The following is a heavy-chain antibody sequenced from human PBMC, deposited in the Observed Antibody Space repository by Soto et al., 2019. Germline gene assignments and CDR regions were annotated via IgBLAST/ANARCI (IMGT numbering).Heavy chain of an antibody. CDR2: IWYDGSNK. Sequence: QVQLVESGGGVVQPGRSLRLSCAASGFTFSSYGMHWVRQAPGKGLEWVAVIWYDGSNKYYADSVKGRFTISRDNSKNTLYLQMNSLRAEDTAVYYCARGRPYSSSWYVWGQGTLVTVSS. D-gene: IGHD6-13*01. V-gene: IGHV3-33*01. J-gene: IGHJ4*02. CDR1: GFTFSSYG. CDR3: ARGRPYSSSWYV.